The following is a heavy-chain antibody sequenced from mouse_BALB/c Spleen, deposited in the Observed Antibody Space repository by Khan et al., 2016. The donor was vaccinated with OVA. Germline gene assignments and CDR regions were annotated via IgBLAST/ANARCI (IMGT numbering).Heavy chain of an antibody. CDR2: ISYSGST. CDR3: ARTARIKY. J-gene: IGHJ2*01. D-gene: IGHD1-2*01. Sequence: EVQLQESGPGLVKPSQSLSLTCTVTGYSITSGYGWNWIRQFPGNKLEWMGYISYSGSTNYNPFLKSRISITPDTSKNQFFLQLNSETTEDTAAYYCARTARIKYWGQGTTLTVSS. CDR1: GYSITSGYG. V-gene: IGHV3-2*02.